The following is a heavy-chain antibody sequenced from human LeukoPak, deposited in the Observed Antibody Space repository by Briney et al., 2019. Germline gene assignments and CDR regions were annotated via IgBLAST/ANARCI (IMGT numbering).Heavy chain of an antibody. CDR1: GFTCSSYG. D-gene: IGHD6-19*01. V-gene: IGHV3-30*02. CDR3: ASSRIAVAGESDY. CDR2: IRYDGSNK. Sequence: GGSLRLSCAASGFTCSSYGMHWVRQAPGKGLEWVAFIRYDGSNKYYADSVKGRFTISRDNSKNTLYLQMNSLRAEDTAVYYCASSRIAVAGESDYWGQGTLVTVSS. J-gene: IGHJ4*02.